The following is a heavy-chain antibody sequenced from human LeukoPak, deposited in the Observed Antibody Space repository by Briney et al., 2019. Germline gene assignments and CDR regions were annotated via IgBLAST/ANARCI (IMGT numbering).Heavy chain of an antibody. CDR1: GFTFSSYG. D-gene: IGHD6-13*01. CDR2: ISYDGSNK. CDR3: ARDAVAAAGTGGYYYYGMDV. J-gene: IGHJ6*02. V-gene: IGHV3-30*03. Sequence: GGSLRLSCAASGFTFSSYGMHWVRQAPGKGLEWVAVISYDGSNKYYADSVKGRFTISRDNSKNTLYLQMNSLRAEDTAVYYCARDAVAAAGTGGYYYYGMDVWGQGTTVTVSS.